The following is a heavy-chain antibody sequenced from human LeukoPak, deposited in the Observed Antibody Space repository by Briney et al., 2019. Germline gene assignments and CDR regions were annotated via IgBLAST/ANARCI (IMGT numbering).Heavy chain of an antibody. Sequence: PSETLSLTCTVPGGSITSYYWSWIRQPPRKGLDWIGYIYYSGSTNYNPSLKSRVTMSVDTSKNQFSLKLSSVTAADTAVYYCASSSGWHPNWYFDLWGRGTLVTVSS. V-gene: IGHV4-59*08. CDR2: IYYSGST. CDR3: ASSSGWHPNWYFDL. D-gene: IGHD6-19*01. CDR1: GGSITSYY. J-gene: IGHJ2*01.